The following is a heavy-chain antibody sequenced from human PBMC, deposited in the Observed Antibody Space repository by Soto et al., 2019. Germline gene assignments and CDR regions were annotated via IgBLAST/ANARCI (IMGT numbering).Heavy chain of an antibody. CDR2: SYYSGST. D-gene: IGHD6-19*01. CDR1: AGSISSGGYY. CDR3: ARAQLEVDGTSGCRAFDI. J-gene: IGHJ3*02. Sequence: QVQLQEASPGLVKPSQTLSLTCTVSAGSISSGGYYWNRIRQHPGKGLEWIGYSYYSGSTYYNPSLKSRCTISLDTSKSQFSLKLRSLTSADTAVYYCARAQLEVDGTSGCRAFDIWSQGTMGTDSS. V-gene: IGHV4-31*03.